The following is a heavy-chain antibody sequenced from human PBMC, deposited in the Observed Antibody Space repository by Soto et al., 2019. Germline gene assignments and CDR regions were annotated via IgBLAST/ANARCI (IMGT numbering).Heavy chain of an antibody. CDR1: GYSFTSYW. D-gene: IGHD2-21*01. CDR2: IYPGDSDT. V-gene: IGHV5-51*01. J-gene: IGHJ6*03. CDR3: ARQTRDSPTYYYYYYYMDV. Sequence: GESLKISCQGSGYSFTSYWIGWVRQMPGKGLEWMGIIYPGDSDTRYSPSFQGQVTISADKSISTAYLQWSSLKASDTAMYYCARQTRDSPTYYYYYYYMDVWGKGTTVTVSS.